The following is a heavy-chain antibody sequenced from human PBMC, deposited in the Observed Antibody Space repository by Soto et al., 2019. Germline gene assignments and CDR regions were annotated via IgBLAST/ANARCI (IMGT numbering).Heavy chain of an antibody. CDR3: AVDILTGSTDHDAFDI. Sequence: GGSLRLSCAASGFTFSSYSMNWVRQAPGKGLEWVSYISSSSSTIYYADSVKGRFTISRDNAKNSLYLQMNSLRAEDTAVYYCAVDILTGSTDHDAFDIWGQGTMVTVSS. CDR1: GFTFSSYS. J-gene: IGHJ3*02. CDR2: ISSSSSTI. D-gene: IGHD3-9*01. V-gene: IGHV3-48*01.